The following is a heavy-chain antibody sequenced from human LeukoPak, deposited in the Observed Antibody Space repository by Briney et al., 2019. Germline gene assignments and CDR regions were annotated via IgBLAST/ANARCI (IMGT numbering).Heavy chain of an antibody. D-gene: IGHD2-8*01. CDR1: GYTFTGYY. Sequence: GASVKVSCKASGYTFTGYYMHWVRQAPGQGLEWMGWINPNSGGTNYAQKFQGRVTMTRDTSISTAYMELSRLRSDDTAVYYCARDDPLYCTNGVCYGFDPWGQGTLVTVSS. CDR3: ARDDPLYCTNGVCYGFDP. CDR2: INPNSGGT. V-gene: IGHV1-2*02. J-gene: IGHJ5*02.